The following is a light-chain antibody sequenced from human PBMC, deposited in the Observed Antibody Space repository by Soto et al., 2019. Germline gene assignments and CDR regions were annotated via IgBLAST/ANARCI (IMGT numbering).Light chain of an antibody. V-gene: IGKV1-6*01. J-gene: IGKJ4*02. CDR3: LQDYNYPLT. CDR2: GAS. Sequence: AIQMTQSPSSLSASVGDRVTITCRASQGIRNDLGWYQQKPGKAPELLIYGASTVQSGVPSRFSGSGSGTDFTLSISSLQPEDFSTCFCLQDYNYPLTLGGGTKVEIK. CDR1: QGIRND.